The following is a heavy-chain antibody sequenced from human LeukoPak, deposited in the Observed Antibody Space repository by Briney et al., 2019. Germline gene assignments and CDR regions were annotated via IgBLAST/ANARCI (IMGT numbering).Heavy chain of an antibody. J-gene: IGHJ4*02. V-gene: IGHV4-59*08. D-gene: IGHD3-22*01. CDR1: GGSISSYY. CDR2: IHNSGMT. CDR3: GSVTYSYDSSGPLG. Sequence: SETLSLTCTVSGGSISSYYWDWLRQPPGKGLEWIGYIHNSGMTSYNPSLKSRVTIAVDASRKQFSLTLNSVTAADTAVYYCGSVTYSYDSSGPLGWGQGTRVTVSS.